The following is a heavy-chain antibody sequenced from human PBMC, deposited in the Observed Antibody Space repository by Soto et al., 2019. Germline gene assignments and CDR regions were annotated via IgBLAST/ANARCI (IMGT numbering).Heavy chain of an antibody. Sequence: PGGSLRLSCAASGFTFSSYGMHWVRQAPGKWLEWVAVIWYDGSNKYYADSVKGRFTISRDNSKNTLYLQMNSLRAEDTAVYYCARDSRLYYYYYGMDVWGQGTTLTVSS. J-gene: IGHJ6*02. CDR2: IWYDGSNK. CDR3: ARDSRLYYYYYGMDV. V-gene: IGHV3-33*01. D-gene: IGHD2-21*01. CDR1: GFTFSSYG.